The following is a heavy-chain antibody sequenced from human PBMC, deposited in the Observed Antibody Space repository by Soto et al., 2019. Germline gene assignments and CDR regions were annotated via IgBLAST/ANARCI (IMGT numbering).Heavy chain of an antibody. Sequence: QVQLVQSGAEVKKPGSSVKVSCKASGGTFSSYAISWVRQAPGQGLEWMGGIIPIFGIANYAQKFQGRVTITADESTSTAYMELSSLRSEDTAVYYCARDRARGYSYGYVNWFDPWGQGTLVTVSS. V-gene: IGHV1-69*01. CDR2: IIPIFGIA. J-gene: IGHJ5*02. D-gene: IGHD5-18*01. CDR1: GGTFSSYA. CDR3: ARDRARGYSYGYVNWFDP.